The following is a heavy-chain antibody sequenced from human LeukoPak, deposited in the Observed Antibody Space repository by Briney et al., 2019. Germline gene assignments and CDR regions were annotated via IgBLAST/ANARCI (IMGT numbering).Heavy chain of an antibody. CDR3: YGGNVES. CDR1: GFTFSSYW. V-gene: IGHV3-74*01. Sequence: PGGSLRLSCTASGFTFSSYWMHWVRQAPGKGLVWVSGINSDGSDTYYADSVKGQFTISRDNAKNAMYLQMNSLRAEDTAVYYCYGGNVESWGQGTLVTVSS. D-gene: IGHD4-23*01. J-gene: IGHJ1*01. CDR2: INSDGSDT.